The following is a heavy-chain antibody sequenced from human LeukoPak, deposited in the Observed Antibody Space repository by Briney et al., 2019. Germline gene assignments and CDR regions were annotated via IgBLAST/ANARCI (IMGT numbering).Heavy chain of an antibody. D-gene: IGHD3-10*01. CDR2: IKSKTDGGTT. Sequence: PGGSLRLSCAASGFTFSNAWMSWVRQAPGKGLEWVGRIKSKTDGGTTDYAAPVKGRFTISRDDSKNTLYLQMNSLKTEDTAVYYCTTDFKWQLLWFGEFLNWFDPWGQGTLVTVSS. CDR3: TTDFKWQLLWFGEFLNWFDP. V-gene: IGHV3-15*01. J-gene: IGHJ5*02. CDR1: GFTFSNAW.